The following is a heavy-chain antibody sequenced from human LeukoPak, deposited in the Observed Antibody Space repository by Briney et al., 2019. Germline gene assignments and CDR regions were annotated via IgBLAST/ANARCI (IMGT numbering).Heavy chain of an antibody. V-gene: IGHV3-30-3*01. J-gene: IGHJ4*02. CDR3: ARAAFYYDSSGFSDPFDY. D-gene: IGHD3-22*01. Sequence: PGGSLRLSCAASGFTFSSYAMHWVRQAPGKGLEWVAVISYDGSNKYYADSVKGRFTISRDNSKNTLNLQMNSLRAEDTAVYYCARAAFYYDSSGFSDPFDYWGQGSLVTVSS. CDR2: ISYDGSNK. CDR1: GFTFSSYA.